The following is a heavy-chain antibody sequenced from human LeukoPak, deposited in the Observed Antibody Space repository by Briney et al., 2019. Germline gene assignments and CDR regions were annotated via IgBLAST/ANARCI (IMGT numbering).Heavy chain of an antibody. J-gene: IGHJ4*02. CDR3: ARLEGADPAMAD. Sequence: GASVKVSCKASGGTFSSYAISWVRQAPGQGLEWMGGSIPIFGTANYAQKFQGRVTITADESTSTAYMELSSLRSEDTAVYYCARLEGADPAMADWGQRTLVTVSS. CDR1: GGTFSSYA. D-gene: IGHD5-18*01. V-gene: IGHV1-69*13. CDR2: SIPIFGTA.